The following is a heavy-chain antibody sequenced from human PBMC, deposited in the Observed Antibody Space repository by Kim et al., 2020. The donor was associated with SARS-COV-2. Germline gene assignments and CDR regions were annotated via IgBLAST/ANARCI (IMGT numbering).Heavy chain of an antibody. J-gene: IGHJ5*02. CDR3: AIDNWNYFKGRWFDP. Sequence: SETLSLTCTVSGGSISSYYWSWIRQPAGKGLEWIGRIYTSGSTNYNPSLKSRVTMSVDTSKNQFSLKLSSVTAADTAVYYCAIDNWNYFKGRWFDPWGQGTLVTVSS. D-gene: IGHD1-7*01. CDR2: IYTSGST. CDR1: GGSISSYY. V-gene: IGHV4-4*07.